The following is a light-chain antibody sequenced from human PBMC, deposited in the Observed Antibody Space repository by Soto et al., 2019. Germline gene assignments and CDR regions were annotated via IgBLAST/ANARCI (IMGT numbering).Light chain of an antibody. CDR3: QQYNNWPPIT. CDR1: QSISSY. J-gene: IGKJ5*01. Sequence: ETVMTQSPATLSLSPGERATLSCRASQSISSYLAWYQQKPGQAPRLLIYGASTRATGFPARFSGSGSGTEFTLTISSLQSEDFAVYYCQQYNNWPPITFGQGTRLEIK. CDR2: GAS. V-gene: IGKV3-15*01.